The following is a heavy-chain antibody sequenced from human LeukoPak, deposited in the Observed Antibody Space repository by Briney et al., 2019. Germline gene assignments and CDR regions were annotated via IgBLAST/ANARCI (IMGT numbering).Heavy chain of an antibody. D-gene: IGHD6-13*01. J-gene: IGHJ4*02. CDR1: GFTFSSYE. CDR2: ISSSGSTI. Sequence: GGSLRLSCAASGFTFSSYEMNWVRQAPGKGLEWVSYISSSGSTIYYADSVKGRFTISRDNAKNSLYLQMSSLRAEDTAVYYCARVSAAAGTFDYWGQGTLVTVSS. V-gene: IGHV3-48*03. CDR3: ARVSAAAGTFDY.